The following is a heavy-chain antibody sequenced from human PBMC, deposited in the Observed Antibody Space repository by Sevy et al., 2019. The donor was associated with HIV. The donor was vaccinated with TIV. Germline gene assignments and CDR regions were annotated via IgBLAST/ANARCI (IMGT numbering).Heavy chain of an antibody. V-gene: IGHV3-30*02. CDR3: VKEGGGEGGDH. CDR2: IQYDGSNK. D-gene: IGHD2-21*01. Sequence: GGSLRLSCAASGFSFSSYGMHWVRQAPGKGLEWMSYIQYDGSNKDYADSVKGRFTISKDNSKNTHYLQMNSLRVEDMAVFYCVKEGGGEGGDHWGQGTLVTVSS. CDR1: GFSFSSYG. J-gene: IGHJ4*02.